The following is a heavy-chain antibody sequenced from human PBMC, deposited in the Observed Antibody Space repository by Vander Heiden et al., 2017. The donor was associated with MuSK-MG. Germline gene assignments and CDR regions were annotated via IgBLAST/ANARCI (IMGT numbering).Heavy chain of an antibody. J-gene: IGHJ5*02. CDR1: GYTFTSYG. D-gene: IGHD3-10*01. CDR2: ISAYNGNT. Sequence: QVQLVQSGAEVKKPGASVKVSCKASGYTFTSYGISWVRQAPGQGLEWMGCISAYNGNTNYAQKLQGRVTMTTDTSTSTAYMELRSLRSDDTAVYYCAREFPLMVQGVYFDPWGQGTLVTVSS. V-gene: IGHV1-18*01. CDR3: AREFPLMVQGVYFDP.